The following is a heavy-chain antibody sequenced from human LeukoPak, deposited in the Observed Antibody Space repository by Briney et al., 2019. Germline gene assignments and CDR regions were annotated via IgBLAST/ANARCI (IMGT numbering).Heavy chain of an antibody. CDR2: IKQDGSEK. CDR3: ARDISSWYGRYFDY. J-gene: IGHJ4*02. CDR1: GFTFSSYW. D-gene: IGHD6-13*01. Sequence: GGSLRLSCAATGFTFSSYWMSWVRQAPGKGLEWVANIKQDGSEKYYVDSVKGRFTISRDNAKNSLYLQMNSLRAEDTAVYYCARDISSWYGRYFDYWGQGTLVTVSS. V-gene: IGHV3-7*01.